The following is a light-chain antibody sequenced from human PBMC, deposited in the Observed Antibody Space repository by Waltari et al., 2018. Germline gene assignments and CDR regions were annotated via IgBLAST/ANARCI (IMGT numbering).Light chain of an antibody. Sequence: QSVLTQPPSVSGAPGQRITISCTGSSSNIGEGYDVHWYQQLPGTAPKLLIYGNTNRPSGVTDRFSGFNRGTSASLAITGLQAEDEGVYYCQSYDNSLSGSRVFGGGTKLTVL. CDR1: SSNIGEGYD. CDR3: QSYDNSLSGSRV. CDR2: GNT. J-gene: IGLJ3*02. V-gene: IGLV1-40*01.